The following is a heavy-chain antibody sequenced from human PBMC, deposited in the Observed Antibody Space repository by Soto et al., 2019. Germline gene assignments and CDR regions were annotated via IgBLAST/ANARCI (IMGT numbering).Heavy chain of an antibody. V-gene: IGHV3-23*01. CDR1: GVSFSSFP. D-gene: IGHD2-21*01. Sequence: EVPLLESGGTLVQPGASLRLSCEVSGVSFSSFPMHWVRQAPGEGLELVSSIRGTPTSYADSVEGRFTIYRDHSKNTVYLQMNTLRGEDTAVNDCAKCAVLMTTSWRWCNWFDPWGQGPLVIVS. CDR2: IRGTPT. CDR3: AKCAVLMTTSWRWCNWFDP. J-gene: IGHJ5*02.